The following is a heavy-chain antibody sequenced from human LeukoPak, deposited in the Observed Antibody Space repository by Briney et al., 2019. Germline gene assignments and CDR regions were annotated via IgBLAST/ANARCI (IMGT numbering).Heavy chain of an antibody. D-gene: IGHD2-21*01. Sequence: GGSLRLSCAASGFTFSSYGMHWVRRAPGKGLEWVAVISYDGSNKYYADSVKGRFTISRDNSKNTLYLQMNSLRAEDTAVYYCAKDQVMAYFDYWGQGTLVTVSS. CDR3: AKDQVMAYFDY. CDR1: GFTFSSYG. J-gene: IGHJ4*02. V-gene: IGHV3-30*18. CDR2: ISYDGSNK.